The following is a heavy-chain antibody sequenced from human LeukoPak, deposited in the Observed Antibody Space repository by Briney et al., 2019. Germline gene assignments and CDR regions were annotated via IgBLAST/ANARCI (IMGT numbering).Heavy chain of an antibody. V-gene: IGHV3-7*03. CDR3: AKDQAPITMIVVGEFDY. CDR1: GFTFSSYW. D-gene: IGHD3-22*01. Sequence: PGGSLRLSCAASGFTFSSYWMSWVRQAPGKGLEWVANIKQDGSEKYYVDSVKGRFTISRDNAKNSLYLQMNSLRAEDTAVYYCAKDQAPITMIVVGEFDYWGQGTLVTVSS. J-gene: IGHJ4*02. CDR2: IKQDGSEK.